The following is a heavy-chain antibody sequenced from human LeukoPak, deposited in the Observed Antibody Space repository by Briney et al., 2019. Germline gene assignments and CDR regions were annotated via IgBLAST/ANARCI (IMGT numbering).Heavy chain of an antibody. V-gene: IGHV1-2*02. CDR2: INPNSGGT. J-gene: IGHJ4*02. CDR1: GYTFTGYY. Sequence: ASVKVSCKASGYTFTGYYMHWVRQAPGQGLEWMGWINPNSGGTNYAQKFQGRVTMTRDTSTSTAYMELSRLRSDDTAVYYCARGIRDSSGYYQERGYWGQGTLVTVSS. CDR3: ARGIRDSSGYYQERGY. D-gene: IGHD3-22*01.